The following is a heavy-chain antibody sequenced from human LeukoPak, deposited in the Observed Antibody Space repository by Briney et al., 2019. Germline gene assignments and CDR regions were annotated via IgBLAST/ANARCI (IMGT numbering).Heavy chain of an antibody. Sequence: GRSLRLSCAASRFPFNSYAMHWVRQAPGKGLEWVAVISYDGNNKYYADSVKGRFTISRDNSKNTLYLQMNSLRAEDTAVYYCASSSSSPLIDYWGQGTPVTVSS. D-gene: IGHD6-13*01. CDR2: ISYDGNNK. J-gene: IGHJ4*02. V-gene: IGHV3-30*04. CDR1: RFPFNSYA. CDR3: ASSSSSPLIDY.